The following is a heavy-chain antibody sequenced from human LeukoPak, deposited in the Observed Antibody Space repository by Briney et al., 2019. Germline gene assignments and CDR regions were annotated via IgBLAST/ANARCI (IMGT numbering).Heavy chain of an antibody. CDR2: ISSSSSYI. CDR3: APGGGYNYLGVY. CDR1: GFAFSSYS. D-gene: IGHD5-24*01. J-gene: IGHJ4*02. V-gene: IGHV3-21*01. Sequence: AGGSLRLSCAASGFAFSSYSMNWVRQAPGKGLEWVSTISSSSSYIYYADSVKGRFTISRDNAKNSLYLQMNSLRAEDTAVYYCAPGGGYNYLGVYWGQGTLVTVSS.